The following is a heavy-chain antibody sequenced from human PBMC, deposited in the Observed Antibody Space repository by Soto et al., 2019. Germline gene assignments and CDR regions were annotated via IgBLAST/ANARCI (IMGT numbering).Heavy chain of an antibody. CDR3: TRDYCSITGCAHCDY. D-gene: IGHD2-2*01. J-gene: IGHJ4*02. CDR2: INAGNGHT. Sequence: QVQLVQSGTEVKKPGASVKVSCKASGYTFTSYIIHWVRQAPRQRLEWMGWINAGNGHTKYSQKFQGRVTVASAPTASTAYMELSSLRSEDTGLYYCTRDYCSITGCAHCDYWGQGILVTVSS. CDR1: GYTFTSYI. V-gene: IGHV1-3*01.